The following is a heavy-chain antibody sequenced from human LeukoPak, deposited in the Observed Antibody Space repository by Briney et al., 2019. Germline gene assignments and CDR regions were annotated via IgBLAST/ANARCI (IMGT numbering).Heavy chain of an antibody. V-gene: IGHV3-30*18. Sequence: GRSLRLSCAASGFTFSSYGMHWVRQAPGKGLEWVAVISYDGSNKYYADSVKGRFTISRDNSKNTLYLQMNSLRAEDTAVYYCAKDRTAMATPNFDYWGQGTLVTVSS. CDR2: ISYDGSNK. CDR1: GFTFSSYG. CDR3: AKDRTAMATPNFDY. D-gene: IGHD5-18*01. J-gene: IGHJ4*02.